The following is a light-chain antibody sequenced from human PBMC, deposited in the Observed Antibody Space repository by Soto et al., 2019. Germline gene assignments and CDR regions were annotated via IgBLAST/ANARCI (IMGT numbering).Light chain of an antibody. CDR3: QHYGGSIT. CDR2: GAS. Sequence: EIVLTQSPGTLSLSPGDGATLSCRASQSVSSTYFSWYQQKPGQAPRLLIYGASSRATGIPDRFSGSGCGTVFTLTISRLEPDDFAVYYCQHYGGSITFGEGTRLEIE. V-gene: IGKV3-20*01. CDR1: QSVSSTY. J-gene: IGKJ5*01.